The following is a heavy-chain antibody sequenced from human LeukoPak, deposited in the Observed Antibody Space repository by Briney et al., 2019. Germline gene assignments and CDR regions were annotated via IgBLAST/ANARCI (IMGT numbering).Heavy chain of an antibody. D-gene: IGHD5-24*01. CDR2: ISTSSSYI. Sequence: GGSLRLSCAASGFTFSSYSMNWVRQAPGRGMEWVSCISTSSSYIYYADSVKGRFTISRGNAKNSLYLQMNSLRAEDTAVYYCARVGEKAFHLWPEIDYWGQGTLVTVSS. CDR1: GFTFSSYS. J-gene: IGHJ4*02. CDR3: ARVGEKAFHLWPEIDY. V-gene: IGHV3-21*01.